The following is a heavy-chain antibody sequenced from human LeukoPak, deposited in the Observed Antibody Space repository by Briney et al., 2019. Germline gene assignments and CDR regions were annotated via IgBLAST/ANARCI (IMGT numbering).Heavy chain of an antibody. Sequence: SETLSLTCTVSSGSLNNKWWSWVRQPPGKGLEWIGESDHSGGTKYIPSLKSRVTISVDGSKNQFSLKMTSVTAEDTAIYYCARGDWWSFDLWGQGTLVTVSS. J-gene: IGHJ4*02. CDR3: ARGDWWSFDL. CDR2: SDHSGGT. CDR1: SGSLNNKW. V-gene: IGHV4-4*02. D-gene: IGHD2-8*02.